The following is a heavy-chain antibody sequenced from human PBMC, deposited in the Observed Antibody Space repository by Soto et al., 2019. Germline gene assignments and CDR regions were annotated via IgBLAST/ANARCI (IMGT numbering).Heavy chain of an antibody. CDR1: GGSVTNSSYY. J-gene: IGHJ4*02. V-gene: IGHV4-39*01. Sequence: PSESLSLTCPVSGGSVTNSSYYWGWIRQSPGKGLEWIGSVYYRGRSYSKSSVKSRVTISVDTSKNRFSLSLNSVTASDTAVYFCVSQRTTVPTQAYFDYWGPGALVTVSS. D-gene: IGHD4-17*01. CDR2: VYYRGRS. CDR3: VSQRTTVPTQAYFDY.